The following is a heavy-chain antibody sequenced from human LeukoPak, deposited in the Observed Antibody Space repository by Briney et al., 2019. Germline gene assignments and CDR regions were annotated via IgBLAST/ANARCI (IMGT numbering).Heavy chain of an antibody. D-gene: IGHD2-2*01. CDR1: GFTFSTYW. CDR3: AKGYCGSISCSRGFDP. J-gene: IGHJ5*02. CDR2: MKGDGSET. Sequence: GGSLRLSCAASGFTFSTYWMTWVRQAPGKGLEWVANMKGDGSETHYVDSVKGRFTISRDNAKNSLYLQMNSLRAEDMALYYCAKGYCGSISCSRGFDPWGQGTLVTVSS. V-gene: IGHV3-7*03.